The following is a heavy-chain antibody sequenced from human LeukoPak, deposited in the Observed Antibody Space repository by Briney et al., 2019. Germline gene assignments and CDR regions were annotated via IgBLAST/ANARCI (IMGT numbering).Heavy chain of an antibody. CDR3: AKDSAVWGSLNYFDP. CDR1: GFTFSNYG. J-gene: IGHJ5*02. V-gene: IGHV1-2*02. D-gene: IGHD3-16*01. Sequence: GGSLRLSCAASGFTFSNYGMHWVRQAPGQGLEWMGWINPSSDGTKYAQKFKGRVTMTRDTSISTAYMELSRLTSDDTAVYYCAKDSAVWGSLNYFDPWGQGTLVTVSS. CDR2: INPSSDGT.